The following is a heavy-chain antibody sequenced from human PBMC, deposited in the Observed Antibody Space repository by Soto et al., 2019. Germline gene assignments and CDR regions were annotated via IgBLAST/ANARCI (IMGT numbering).Heavy chain of an antibody. V-gene: IGHV3-30-3*01. CDR1: GFTFSSYA. CDR2: ISYDGSNK. CDR3: ARDQEGAGTKYYYYGMDV. J-gene: IGHJ6*02. D-gene: IGHD6-13*01. Sequence: QVQLVESGGGVVQPGRSLRLSCAASGFTFSSYAMHWVRQAPGKGLEWVAVISYDGSNKYYADSVKGRFTISRDNSKNTLYLQMNSLRAEDTAVYYCARDQEGAGTKYYYYGMDVWGQGTTVTVSS.